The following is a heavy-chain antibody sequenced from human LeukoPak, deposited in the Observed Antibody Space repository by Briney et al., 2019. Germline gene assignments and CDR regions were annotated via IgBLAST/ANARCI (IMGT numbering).Heavy chain of an antibody. J-gene: IGHJ6*02. CDR3: ARASSQSSHYYYHGMDV. CDR1: GFTFSDYA. V-gene: IGHV3-23*01. CDR2: ISGSGGSI. D-gene: IGHD6-13*01. Sequence: PGGSLRLSCVVSGFTFSDYAMSWVRQAPGKGLEWVSTISGSGGSIYYADSVKGRFTISRDNSENTLYLEMDSLRAEDTAVYYCARASSQSSHYYYHGMDVWGQGTTVTVSS.